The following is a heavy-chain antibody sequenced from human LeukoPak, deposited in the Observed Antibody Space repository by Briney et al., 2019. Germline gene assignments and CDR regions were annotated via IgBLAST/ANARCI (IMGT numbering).Heavy chain of an antibody. V-gene: IGHV3-21*01. J-gene: IGHJ3*02. CDR1: GFTFSSYS. CDR3: ARTSRNDAFDI. Sequence: WGSLRLSCAASGFTFSSYSMNWVRQAPGKGLEWVSSISSSSSYIYYADSVKGRFTISRDNAKNSLYLQMNSLRAEDTAVYYCARTSRNDAFDIWGQGTMVTVSS. CDR2: ISSSSSYI.